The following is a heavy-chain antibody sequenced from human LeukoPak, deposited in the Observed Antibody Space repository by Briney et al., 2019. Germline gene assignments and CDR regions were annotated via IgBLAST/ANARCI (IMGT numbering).Heavy chain of an antibody. D-gene: IGHD4-23*01. CDR1: GFTFSTHA. CDR2: ISDTGEST. J-gene: IGHJ5*02. Sequence: SGGSPRLSCAASGFTFSTHAMSWVRQVSGKGLEWVSSISDTGESTYYADYVKGRFTISRDNSKNTLYLQMNSLRAEDTAVYNCAKLIGDYNGNSGSWGQGTLVTVSS. CDR3: AKLIGDYNGNSGS. V-gene: IGHV3-23*01.